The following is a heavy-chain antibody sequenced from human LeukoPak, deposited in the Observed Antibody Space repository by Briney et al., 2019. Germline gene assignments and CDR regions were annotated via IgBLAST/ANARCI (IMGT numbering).Heavy chain of an antibody. V-gene: IGHV3-21*04. CDR3: AKDPNWAAPGY. CDR2: ISSSTTYT. J-gene: IGHJ4*02. D-gene: IGHD7-27*01. CDR1: GFTFSSYW. Sequence: PGGSLRLSCAASGFTFSSYWMHWVRQAPGKGLEWVSGISSSTTYTYYADSVKGRFTISRDNSKNTLYLQMNSLRAEDTAVYYCAKDPNWAAPGYWGQGTLVTVSS.